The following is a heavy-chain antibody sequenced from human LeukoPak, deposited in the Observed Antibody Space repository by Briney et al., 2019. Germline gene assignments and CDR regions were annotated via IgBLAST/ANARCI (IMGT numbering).Heavy chain of an antibody. CDR2: ISAYDGNT. V-gene: IGHV1-18*01. CDR1: GYTFTSYG. J-gene: IGHJ5*01. D-gene: IGHD1-26*01. Sequence: ASVKVSCKASGYTFTSYGISWVRQAPGQGLEWMGWISAYDGNTNYAQRLQGRATMTTDTSTSTAYMELRSLRSDDTAVYYCARVRGELNRVDCWGQGTLVTVSS. CDR3: ARVRGELNRVDC.